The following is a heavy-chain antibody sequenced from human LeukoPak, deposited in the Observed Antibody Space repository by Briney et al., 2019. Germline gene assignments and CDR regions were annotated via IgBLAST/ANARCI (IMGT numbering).Heavy chain of an antibody. CDR1: GGSISSGGYY. J-gene: IGHJ6*02. V-gene: IGHV4-30-2*01. D-gene: IGHD3-10*01. Sequence: PSETLSLTCTVSGGSISSGGYYWSWIRQPPGKGLEWIGYIYHSGSTYYNPSLKSRVTISVDRSKNQFSLKLSSVTAADTAVYYCARSGLLWFGEPLGDVWGQGTTVTVSS. CDR3: ARSGLLWFGEPLGDV. CDR2: IYHSGST.